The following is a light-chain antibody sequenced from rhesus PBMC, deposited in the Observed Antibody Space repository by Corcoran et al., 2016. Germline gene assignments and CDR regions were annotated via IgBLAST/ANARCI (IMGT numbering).Light chain of an antibody. J-gene: IGKJ4*01. CDR2: KAS. CDR1: ENVNNY. V-gene: IGKV1-74*01. CDR3: QHGYSTPLT. Sequence: DIQMTQSPSSLSASVGDSVTTTCRASENVNNYLNWYQQKPGKAPKLLIYKASTLQSGVPSWFSGRGSGTGYTFTISSLQPEDVATYYCQHGYSTPLTFGGGTKVEIK.